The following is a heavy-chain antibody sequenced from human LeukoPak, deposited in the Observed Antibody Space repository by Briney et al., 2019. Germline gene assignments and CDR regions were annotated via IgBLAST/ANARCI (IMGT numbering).Heavy chain of an antibody. Sequence: PSETPSLTCTVSGVSISSYFWSWVRQPARKGLEWIGRIYSSGSTKYNPSLQSRVTMSLDTSKKQLSLNLGSVTAADTAVYYCARAGSSGGLCDYWGQGILVTVSS. V-gene: IGHV4-4*07. CDR2: IYSSGST. CDR3: ARAGSSGGLCDY. D-gene: IGHD6-19*01. CDR1: GVSISSYF. J-gene: IGHJ4*02.